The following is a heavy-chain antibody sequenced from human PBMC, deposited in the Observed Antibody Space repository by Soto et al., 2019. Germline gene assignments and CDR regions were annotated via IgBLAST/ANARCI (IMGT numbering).Heavy chain of an antibody. J-gene: IGHJ6*02. CDR3: ATDFAIFGRGGMDV. V-gene: IGHV3-30*04. D-gene: IGHD3-3*01. Sequence: QVHLVESGGGVVQPGTSLRLSCAASGISFSTRAIHWVRQAPGKGLEWVAFISDDGRTKFHADSVKGRFTISGDKAKNTLYLQMNSLRPEDTAIYYCATDFAIFGRGGMDVWGQGTTVTVSS. CDR2: ISDDGRTK. CDR1: GISFSTRA.